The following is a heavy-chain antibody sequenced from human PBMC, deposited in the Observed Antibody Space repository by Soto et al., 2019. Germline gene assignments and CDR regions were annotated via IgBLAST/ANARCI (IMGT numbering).Heavy chain of an antibody. CDR1: GFTFSNYD. J-gene: IGHJ6*02. Sequence: GGSLRLSCAASGFTFSNYDINWVRQAPGKGPEWISHISSSGGIIYYADSVKGRFTISRDNAKNSLYLQMNSLRGEDTAVYYCAREXSVSSSDYYAYYYGMDVWGQGTTVTVSS. D-gene: IGHD3-10*01. V-gene: IGHV3-48*03. CDR2: ISSSGGII. CDR3: AREXSVSSSDYYAYYYGMDV.